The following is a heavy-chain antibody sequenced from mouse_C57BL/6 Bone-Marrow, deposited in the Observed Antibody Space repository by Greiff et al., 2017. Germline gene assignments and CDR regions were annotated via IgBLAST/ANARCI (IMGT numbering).Heavy chain of an antibody. CDR1: GYTFTDYY. CDR2: IFPGSGST. CDR3: ASKVTTLFDI. D-gene: IGHD2-3*01. J-gene: IGHJ2*01. Sequence: VKLVESGPELVKPGASVKISCKASGYTFTDYYINWVKQRPGQGLEWIGWIFPGSGSTYYNEKFKGKATLTVDKSSSTAYMLLSSLTSDDSAVYFCASKVTTLFDIWGQGTTLTVSS. V-gene: IGHV1-75*01.